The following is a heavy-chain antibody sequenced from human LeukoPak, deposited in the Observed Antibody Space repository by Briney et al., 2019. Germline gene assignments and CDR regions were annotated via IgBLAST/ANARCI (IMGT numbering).Heavy chain of an antibody. CDR1: GGSFSGYY. CDR2: INLSGST. Sequence: SETLSLTCAVSGGSFSGYYWSWIRQPPGKGLEWIGEINLSGSTNYNPSLKSRVTISVDTSKNQFSLKLSSVTAADTAVYYCARHSDPYYYDSSGYYYGLWYFDLWGRGTLVTV. CDR3: ARHSDPYYYDSSGYYYGLWYFDL. D-gene: IGHD3-22*01. V-gene: IGHV4-34*01. J-gene: IGHJ2*01.